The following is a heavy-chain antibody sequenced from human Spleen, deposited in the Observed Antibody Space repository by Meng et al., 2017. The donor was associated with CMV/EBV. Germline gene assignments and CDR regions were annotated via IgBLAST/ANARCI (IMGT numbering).Heavy chain of an antibody. Sequence: GGSLRLSCAASGFTVNSYYMTWVRQAPVKGLEWVSVSYPGGSTYNADSVKGRFTISRDNSKNTLYLQMNSLTVEDTAVYYCERENIGKVGSTNWFDPWGQGALVTVSS. D-gene: IGHD1-26*01. CDR1: GFTVNSYY. CDR2: SYPGGST. J-gene: IGHJ5*02. CDR3: ERENIGKVGSTNWFDP. V-gene: IGHV3-66*02.